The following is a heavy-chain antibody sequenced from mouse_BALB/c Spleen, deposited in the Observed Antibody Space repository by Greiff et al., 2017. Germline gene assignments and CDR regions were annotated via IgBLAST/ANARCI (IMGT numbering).Heavy chain of an antibody. J-gene: IGHJ2*01. D-gene: IGHD1-2*01. CDR3: ARFLTTANFDY. CDR2: ISSGGSYT. CDR1: GFTFSSYG. V-gene: IGHV5-6*01. Sequence: EVQVVESGGDLVKPGGSLKLSCAASGFTFSSYGMSWVRQTPDKRLEWVATISSGGSYTYYPDSVKGRFTISRDNAKNTLYLQMSSLKSEDTAMYYCARFLTTANFDYWGQGTTLTVSS.